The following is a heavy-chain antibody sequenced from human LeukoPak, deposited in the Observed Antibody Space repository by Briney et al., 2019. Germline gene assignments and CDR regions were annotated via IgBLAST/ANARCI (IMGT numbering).Heavy chain of an antibody. CDR3: AKALRSKNYYYYGMDV. V-gene: IGHV3-23*01. Sequence: PGGSLRLSCAASGFTFSSYAMSWVRQAPGKGLEWFSAISGSGGSTYYADSVKGRFTISRDNSKNTLYLQMNSLRAEDTAVYYCAKALRSKNYYYYGMDVWGQGTTVTVSS. CDR1: GFTFSSYA. J-gene: IGHJ6*02. D-gene: IGHD1-26*01. CDR2: ISGSGGST.